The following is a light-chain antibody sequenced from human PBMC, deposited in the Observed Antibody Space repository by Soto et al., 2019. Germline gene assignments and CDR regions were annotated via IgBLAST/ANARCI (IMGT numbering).Light chain of an antibody. V-gene: IGKV3D-15*01. Sequence: VMTQSPATLSVSPGERATLSCRASESVSRNLAWYQQKPGQAPRLLISGVSNRATGTPDRFSGSGSGTDFTLTISSLESEDFALYYCQQRSNWPPGITFGQGTRLEIK. CDR2: GVS. CDR3: QQRSNWPPGIT. J-gene: IGKJ5*01. CDR1: ESVSRN.